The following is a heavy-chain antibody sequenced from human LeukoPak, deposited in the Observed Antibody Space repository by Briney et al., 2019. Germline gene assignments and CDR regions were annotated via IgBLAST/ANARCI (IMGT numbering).Heavy chain of an antibody. Sequence: GGSLRLSCAASGFTFSSYWMSWVRQAPGKGLEWVANIKQDGHEKYYVDSVKGRFTISRDNAKNSLYLQMNSLRAEDTAVYYCARGPAYCSSTSCYTPPNYWGQGTLVTVSS. CDR1: GFTFSSYW. CDR3: ARGPAYCSSTSCYTPPNY. V-gene: IGHV3-7*01. D-gene: IGHD2-2*02. J-gene: IGHJ4*02. CDR2: IKQDGHEK.